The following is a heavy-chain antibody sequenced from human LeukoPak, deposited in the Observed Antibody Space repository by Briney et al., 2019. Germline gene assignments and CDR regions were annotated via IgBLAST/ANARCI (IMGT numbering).Heavy chain of an antibody. J-gene: IGHJ4*02. V-gene: IGHV3-30*02. CDR1: GFTFSSYG. D-gene: IGHD3-3*01. Sequence: PGGSLRLSCAASGFTFSSYGMHWVRQAPGKGLEWVAFIRYDGSNKYYADSVKGRFTISRDNSKNTLYLQMNSLRAEDTAVYYCAKDSPTLFWSGYYLLGYWGQGTLVTVSS. CDR2: IRYDGSNK. CDR3: AKDSPTLFWSGYYLLGY.